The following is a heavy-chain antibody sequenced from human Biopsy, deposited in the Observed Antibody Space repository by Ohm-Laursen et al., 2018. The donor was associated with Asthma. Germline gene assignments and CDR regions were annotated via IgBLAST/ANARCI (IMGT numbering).Heavy chain of an antibody. D-gene: IGHD4-17*01. CDR3: ASDFPKDYVRYNFQF. Sequence: VSSVKVSCKPSGYSLTDLSMHWVRQAPGQGLEWMGGHDHEEGGTVNARRFQGRVTMTEDTSTDTAYMELSSLSSDDTAVYYCASDFPKDYVRYNFQFWGQGTLVTVSS. V-gene: IGHV1-24*01. CDR2: HDHEEGGT. CDR1: GYSLTDLS. J-gene: IGHJ4*02.